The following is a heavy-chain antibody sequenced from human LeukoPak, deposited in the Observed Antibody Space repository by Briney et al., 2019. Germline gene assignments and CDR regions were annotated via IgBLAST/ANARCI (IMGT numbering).Heavy chain of an antibody. Sequence: ASVKVSCKASGGTFSSYAISWVRQAPGQGLEWMGRIIPILGIANYAQKFQGRVTITADKSTSTAYMELSSLRSEDTAVYYCARAGVISIGDYWGQGTLVTVSS. J-gene: IGHJ4*02. CDR2: IIPILGIA. D-gene: IGHD3-10*01. CDR3: ARAGVISIGDY. CDR1: GGTFSSYA. V-gene: IGHV1-69*04.